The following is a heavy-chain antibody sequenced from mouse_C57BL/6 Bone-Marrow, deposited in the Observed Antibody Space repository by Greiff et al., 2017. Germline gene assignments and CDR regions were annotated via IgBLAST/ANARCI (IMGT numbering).Heavy chain of an antibody. CDR3: ARRREKIYYYGSSYDYYAMDY. CDR1: DSEVFPIAY. Sequence: QVQLQQSGSELRSPGSSVKLSCKDFDSEVFPIAYMSWVRQKPGHGFEWIGGILPSIGRTIYGEKFEDKATLDADTLSNTAYLELNSLTSEDSAIYYCARRREKIYYYGSSYDYYAMDYWGQGTSVTVSS. J-gene: IGHJ4*01. D-gene: IGHD1-1*01. CDR2: ILPSIGRT. V-gene: IGHV15-2*01.